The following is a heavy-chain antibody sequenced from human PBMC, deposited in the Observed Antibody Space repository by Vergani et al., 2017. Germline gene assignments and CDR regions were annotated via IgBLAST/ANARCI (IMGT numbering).Heavy chain of an antibody. D-gene: IGHD2-15*01. CDR2: IYYSGST. Sequence: QVQLQESGPGLVKPSETLSLTCIVSGGSISSYYWSWIRQPPGKGLEWIGYIYYSGSTNYNPSLKSRVTISVDTSKNEFSLKLSSVTAADTAVYYCARWWDWFDSWGQGILVTVSS. CDR1: GGSISSYY. J-gene: IGHJ5*01. V-gene: IGHV4-59*01. CDR3: ARWWDWFDS.